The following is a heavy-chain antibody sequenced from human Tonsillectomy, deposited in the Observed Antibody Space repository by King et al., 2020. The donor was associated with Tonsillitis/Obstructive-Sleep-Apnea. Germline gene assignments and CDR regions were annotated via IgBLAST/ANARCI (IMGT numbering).Heavy chain of an antibody. J-gene: IGHJ4*02. CDR3: ARVQISSSGWYDYFDY. V-gene: IGHV3-53*01. CDR2: IYSGGST. Sequence: VQLVESGGGLIQPGGSLRLSCAAYGFTVSSNYMSWVRQAPGKGLEWVSVIYSGGSTYYADSVKGRFTISRDNSKNTLYLQMNSLRAEDTAVYYCARVQISSSGWYDYFDYWGQGTLVTVSS. D-gene: IGHD6-19*01. CDR1: GFTVSSNY.